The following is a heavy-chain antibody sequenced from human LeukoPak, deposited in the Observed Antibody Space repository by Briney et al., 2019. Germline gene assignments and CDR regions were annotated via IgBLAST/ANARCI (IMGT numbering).Heavy chain of an antibody. V-gene: IGHV4-30-4*01. D-gene: IGHD3-10*01. CDR2: IYYSGST. CDR1: GGSISSGDYY. Sequence: SETLSLTCTVSGGSISSGDYYWSWIRQPPGKGLEWIGYIYYSGSTYYNPSLKSRVTISVDTSKNQFSLKLSSVTAADTAVYYCARAETDHYYFDYLGQGILVTVSS. J-gene: IGHJ4*02. CDR3: ARAETDHYYFDY.